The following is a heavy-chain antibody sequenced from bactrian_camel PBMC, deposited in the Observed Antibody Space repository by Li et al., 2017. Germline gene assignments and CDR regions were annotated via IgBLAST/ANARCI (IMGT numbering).Heavy chain of an antibody. CDR1: GTTNSNYC. J-gene: IGHJ6*01. CDR3: AAPLRDGSSWYSHFAGCGFGA. CDR2: IYTGSLAT. Sequence: DVQLVESGGGSVQPGGSLSLSCAVSGTTNSNYCMGWFRQAPGKEREGVASIYTGSLATDYAASVKGRFTISQDKAKNTLYLQMNSLKPEDTAMYYCAAPLRDGSSWYSHFAGCGFGAMGQGTQVTVS. D-gene: IGHD6*01. V-gene: IGHV3S40*01.